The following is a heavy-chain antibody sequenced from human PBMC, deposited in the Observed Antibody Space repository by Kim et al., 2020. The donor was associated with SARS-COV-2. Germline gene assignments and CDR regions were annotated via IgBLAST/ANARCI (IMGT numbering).Heavy chain of an antibody. Sequence: GGSLRLSCAASGFTFSSYSMNWVRQAPGKGLEWVSSISSSSSYIYYADSVKGRFTISRDNAKNSLYLQMNSLRAEDTAVYYCAREGEYVWGSTWGDAFDIWGQGTMVTVSS. CDR2: ISSSSSYI. J-gene: IGHJ3*02. D-gene: IGHD3-16*01. CDR1: GFTFSSYS. CDR3: AREGEYVWGSTWGDAFDI. V-gene: IGHV3-21*01.